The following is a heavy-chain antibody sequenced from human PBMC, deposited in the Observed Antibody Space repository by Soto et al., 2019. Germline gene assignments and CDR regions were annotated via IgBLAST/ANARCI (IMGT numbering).Heavy chain of an antibody. J-gene: IGHJ4*02. Sequence: GGSLRLSCAASGFTFSSYGMHWVRQAPGKGLEWVAVIWYDGSNKYYADSVKGRFTISRDNSKNTLYLQMNSLRAEDTAVYYCARDGQLLLESTSPTYFDYWGQGTLVTVSS. CDR3: ARDGQLLLESTSPTYFDY. V-gene: IGHV3-33*01. CDR2: IWYDGSNK. D-gene: IGHD2-15*01. CDR1: GFTFSSYG.